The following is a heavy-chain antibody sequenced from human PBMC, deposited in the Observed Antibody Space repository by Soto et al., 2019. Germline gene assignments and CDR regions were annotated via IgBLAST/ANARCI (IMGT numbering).Heavy chain of an antibody. CDR3: ATTDCTNGVCYIGPIAAAGTEYFDY. CDR2: IKQDGSEK. V-gene: IGHV3-7*01. Sequence: PGGSLRLSCAASGFTFSSYWMSWVRQAPGKGLEWVANIKQDGSEKYYVDSVKGRFTISRDNSKNTLYLQMNSLRAEDTAVYYCATTDCTNGVCYIGPIAAAGTEYFDYWGQGTLVTVSS. D-gene: IGHD2-8*01. CDR1: GFTFSSYW. J-gene: IGHJ4*02.